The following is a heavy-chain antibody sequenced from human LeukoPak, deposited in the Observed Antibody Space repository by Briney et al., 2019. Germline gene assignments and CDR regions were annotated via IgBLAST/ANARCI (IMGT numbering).Heavy chain of an antibody. J-gene: IGHJ6*02. D-gene: IGHD3-16*01. CDR2: IQYSGST. CDR1: GGSISSSTYY. Sequence: PSETLSLTCTVSGGSISSSTYYWGWIRQPPGKGLEWIGSIQYSGSTYYNPSLKSRVTISVDTSKNQFSLKLSSVTAADTAVYYCAGLDLMLRYGMDVWGQGTTVTVSS. CDR3: AGLDLMLRYGMDV. V-gene: IGHV4-39*01.